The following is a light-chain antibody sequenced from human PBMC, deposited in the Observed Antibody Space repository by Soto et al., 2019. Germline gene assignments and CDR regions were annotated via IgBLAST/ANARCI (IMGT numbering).Light chain of an antibody. J-gene: IGKJ3*01. CDR3: QQYGNSRVT. V-gene: IGKV3-20*01. CDR2: GAS. Sequence: EIVLTQSPGTLSLSPGERATLSCRASQSVSSSYLAWYQQKPGQSPRLLIHGASSRATGIPDRFSGSESGTDFNLTISRLEREDVEVYYCQQYGNSRVTVGPGTKVDIK. CDR1: QSVSSSY.